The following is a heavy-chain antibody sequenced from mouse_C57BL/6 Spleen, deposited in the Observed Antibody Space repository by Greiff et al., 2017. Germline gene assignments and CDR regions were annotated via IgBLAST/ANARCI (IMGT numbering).Heavy chain of an antibody. CDR1: GYTFTSYW. CDR2: IDPSDSYT. CDR3: ARSGITTVVAYYFDY. V-gene: IGHV1-69*01. D-gene: IGHD1-1*01. J-gene: IGHJ2*01. Sequence: QVQLQQPGAELVMPGASVKLSCKASGYTFTSYWMHWVKQRPGQGLEWIGEIDPSDSYTNYNQKFKGKSTLTVDKSSSTAYMQLSSLTSEDSAVXYCARSGITTVVAYYFDYWGQGTTLTVSS.